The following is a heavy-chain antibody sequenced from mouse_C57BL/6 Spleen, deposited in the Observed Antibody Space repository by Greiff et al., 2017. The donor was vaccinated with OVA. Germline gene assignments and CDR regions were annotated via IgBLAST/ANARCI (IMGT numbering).Heavy chain of an antibody. Sequence: QVQLKQPGAELVKPGASVKMSCKASGYTFTSYWITWVKQRPGQGLEWIGDIYPGSGSTNYNEKFKCKATLTVDTSSSTAYMQLSSLTSEVSADYYCARSFGNYWYFDVWGTGTTVTVSS. CDR1: GYTFTSYW. D-gene: IGHD2-1*01. CDR2: IYPGSGST. V-gene: IGHV1-55*01. CDR3: ARSFGNYWYFDV. J-gene: IGHJ1*03.